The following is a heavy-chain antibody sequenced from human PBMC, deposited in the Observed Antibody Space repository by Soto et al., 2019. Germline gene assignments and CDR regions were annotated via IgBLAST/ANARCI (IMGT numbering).Heavy chain of an antibody. CDR3: ASGNHRLLQLWYFDL. CDR1: GGTFSSYT. V-gene: IGHV1-69*01. J-gene: IGHJ2*01. CDR2: IIPIFGTA. D-gene: IGHD5-12*01. Sequence: QVQLVQSGAEVKKPGSSVTVSCKASGGTFSSYTISWVRQAPGQGLEWMGGIIPIFGTANYAKKIQGRVTITEDESTSTAYMAFSRVRSPDTAVYYCASGNHRLLQLWYFDLCGRGTLGTVSS.